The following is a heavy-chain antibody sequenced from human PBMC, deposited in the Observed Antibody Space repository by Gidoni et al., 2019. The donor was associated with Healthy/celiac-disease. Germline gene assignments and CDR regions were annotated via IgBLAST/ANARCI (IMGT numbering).Heavy chain of an antibody. Sequence: EVQLLESGGGLVQPGESLRLSCAASGFPFSSYAMSWVRQAPGKGLEWVSVISGSGGRTYYADSVKGRFTIARDNSKNTLYLQMNSLRAEDTAVYYCAKGGVYSGYGVIDYWGQGTLVTVSS. J-gene: IGHJ4*02. CDR3: AKGGVYSGYGVIDY. V-gene: IGHV3-23*01. D-gene: IGHD5-12*01. CDR2: ISGSGGRT. CDR1: GFPFSSYA.